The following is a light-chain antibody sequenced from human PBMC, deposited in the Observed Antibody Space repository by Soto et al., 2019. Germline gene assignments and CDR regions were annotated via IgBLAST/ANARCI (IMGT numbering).Light chain of an antibody. CDR3: QQYNTYPLT. CDR1: QTISTW. Sequence: DIQMTQSPSTLSASVGDRVTITCRASQTISTWLAWYQQKRGKAPKLLIYKASSLEGGVPSRFSGSGSGTEFNITISSLQPDDFATYYCQQYNTYPLTFGGGTTVDIK. J-gene: IGKJ4*01. V-gene: IGKV1-5*03. CDR2: KAS.